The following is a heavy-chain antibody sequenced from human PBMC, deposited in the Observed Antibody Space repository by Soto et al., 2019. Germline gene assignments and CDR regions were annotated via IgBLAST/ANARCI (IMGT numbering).Heavy chain of an antibody. V-gene: IGHV3-49*03. D-gene: IGHD1-20*01. CDR3: ARGYEPYGDY. CDR1: GFNFGDYT. Sequence: PVGSLRLSCTASGFNFGDYTMNWFRQAPGKGLEWIGFIRSKSYGGTAEYAASVKGRFTISRDDSKNTLYLQMNSLRAEDTAVYYCARGYEPYGDYWGQGTLVTVSS. CDR2: IRSKSYGGTA. J-gene: IGHJ4*02.